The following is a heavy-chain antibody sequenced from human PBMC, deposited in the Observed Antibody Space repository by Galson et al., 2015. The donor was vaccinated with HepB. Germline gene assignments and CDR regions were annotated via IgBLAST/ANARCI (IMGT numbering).Heavy chain of an antibody. CDR2: IKSKTDGGTT. D-gene: IGHD1-1*01. V-gene: IGHV3-15*01. CDR3: TRQGATGTTGYFDY. J-gene: IGHJ4*02. Sequence: SLRLSCAASGFTFSNAWMSWVRQAPGKGLEWVGRIKSKTDGGTTDYAAPVKGRFTISRDDSKNTAYLQMNSLKTEDTAVYYCTRQGATGTTGYFDYWGQGTLVTVSS. CDR1: GFTFSNAW.